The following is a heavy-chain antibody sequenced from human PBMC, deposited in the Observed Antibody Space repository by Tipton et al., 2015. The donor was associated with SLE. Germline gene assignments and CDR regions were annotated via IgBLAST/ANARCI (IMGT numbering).Heavy chain of an antibody. CDR3: AKGRTGDYYYYYMDV. Sequence: SLRLSCAASGFTFSSYGMHWVRQAPGKGLEWVAGIQYDGSKEYYGDSVKGRFTISRDNSKNTLYLQINSLRAEDTAIYYCAKGRTGDYYYYYMDVWGKGTTVTVSS. CDR2: IQYDGSKE. D-gene: IGHD1/OR15-1a*01. CDR1: GFTFSSYG. J-gene: IGHJ6*03. V-gene: IGHV3-30*18.